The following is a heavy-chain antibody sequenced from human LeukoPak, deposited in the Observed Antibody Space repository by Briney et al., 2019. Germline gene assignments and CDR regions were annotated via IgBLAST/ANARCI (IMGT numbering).Heavy chain of an antibody. V-gene: IGHV3-9*01. CDR1: GFTFDDYA. CDR3: ARDIGSLTYWYDDSNYSGALDY. CDR2: INWNSDSI. Sequence: SGGSLRLSCAVSGFTFDDYAMHWVRQVPGKGLEWVSGINWNSDSIGYADSVKGRFTTSRDNAKNSVYLQMNNVRAEDTAFYYCARDIGSLTYWYDDSNYSGALDYWGQGTLVTVSS. D-gene: IGHD3-22*01. J-gene: IGHJ4*02.